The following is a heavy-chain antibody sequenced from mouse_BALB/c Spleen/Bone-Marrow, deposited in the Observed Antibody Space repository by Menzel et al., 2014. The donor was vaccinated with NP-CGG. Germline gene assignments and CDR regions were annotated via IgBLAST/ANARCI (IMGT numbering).Heavy chain of an antibody. CDR2: ISSGGSYT. V-gene: IGHV5-6-4*01. J-gene: IGHJ2*01. Sequence: EVKLVESGGGLVKPGGSLKLSCAASGFTFSSYTMSWVRQTPEKRLEWVATISSGGSYTYYPDSVKGRFTISRDNAKNTLYLQMSSLKSEDTAMYYRTSMITRGYYFDYWGQGTTLTVSS. D-gene: IGHD2-4*01. CDR1: GFTFSSYT. CDR3: TSMITRGYYFDY.